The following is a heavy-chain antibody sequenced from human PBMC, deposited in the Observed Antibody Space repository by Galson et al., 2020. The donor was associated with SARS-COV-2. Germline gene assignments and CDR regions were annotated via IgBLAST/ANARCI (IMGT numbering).Heavy chain of an antibody. CDR3: AKRAQLALFDS. CDR2: VSYDGSGI. V-gene: IGHV3-30*18. CDR1: GFTFDGYG. J-gene: IGHJ5*01. Sequence: TGGSLRLSCVASGFTFDGYGMHWVRQAPGKGLEWVAVVSYDGSGIYYADSVKGRFTISRDNSKSTLFLQMNNLRSEDTAIYYCAKRAQLALFDSWGQGTQVTVSS. D-gene: IGHD2-2*01.